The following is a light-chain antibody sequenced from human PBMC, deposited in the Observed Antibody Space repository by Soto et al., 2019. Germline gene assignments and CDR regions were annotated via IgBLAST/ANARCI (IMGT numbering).Light chain of an antibody. J-gene: IGKJ3*01. CDR1: QGIRND. CDR2: DAS. Sequence: QMTQSPSSMCASVXDRVTITCRSSQGIRNDLGWYQQKPGEAPKLLIYDASALPRGVPSRFSGSGSGTKFTLPIASLQPDEFATYYCQQYETFSGTFGPGTKVAI. V-gene: IGKV1-17*01. CDR3: QQYETFSGT.